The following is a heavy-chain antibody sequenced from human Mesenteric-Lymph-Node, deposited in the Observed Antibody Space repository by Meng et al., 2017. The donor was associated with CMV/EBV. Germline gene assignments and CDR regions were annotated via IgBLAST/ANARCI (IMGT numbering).Heavy chain of an antibody. J-gene: IGHJ4*01. V-gene: IGHV3-23*01. CDR2: ISGSDGDA. D-gene: IGHD5-18*01. Sequence: GGSLRLSCAASGFTFSTYTMIWVRRAPGKGLEWVSRISGSDGDASYADSVKGRFTISRDISHNTLYLQMNSLKAGDTAVYYCARDPGYNYGGYFFGFWGHGTLVTVSS. CDR1: GFTFSTYT. CDR3: ARDPGYNYGGYFFGF.